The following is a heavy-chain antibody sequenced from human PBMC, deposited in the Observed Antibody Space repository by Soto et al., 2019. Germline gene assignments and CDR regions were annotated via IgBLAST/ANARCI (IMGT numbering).Heavy chain of an antibody. Sequence: PGGSLRLSCAASGFTFSDYYMAWIRQAPGKGLEWVSDISSSGGNKDYTASVKGRFTISRDNAKNSLYMQMNSLRAEDTAVYYCARDIWFGHWGQGTLVTVSS. V-gene: IGHV3-11*01. CDR2: ISSSGGNK. CDR1: GFTFSDYY. CDR3: ARDIWFGH. J-gene: IGHJ5*02.